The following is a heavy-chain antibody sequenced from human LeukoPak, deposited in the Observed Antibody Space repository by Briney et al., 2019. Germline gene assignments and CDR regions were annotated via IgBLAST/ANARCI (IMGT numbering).Heavy chain of an antibody. Sequence: SETLSLTCTVSGGSISSSSYYWAWIPHPPGKGLEWIGRIHPSGSTNYHPSLKRRVTLSVDTSKNQFSLKLSSVTAADTAVYYCARGPPPDFDYWGRGTLVTVSS. CDR3: ARGPPPDFDY. V-gene: IGHV4-39*07. J-gene: IGHJ4*02. CDR2: IHPSGST. CDR1: GGSISSSSYY.